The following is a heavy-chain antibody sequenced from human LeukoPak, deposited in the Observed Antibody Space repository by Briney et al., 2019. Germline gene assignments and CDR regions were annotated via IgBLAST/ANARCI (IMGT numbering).Heavy chain of an antibody. CDR1: GGSFSGYY. CDR3: ARGYSSSWYPNYYFDY. V-gene: IGHV4-34*01. J-gene: IGHJ4*02. Sequence: PSETLSLTCAVYGGSFSGYYWSWIRQPPGKGLEWIGEINHSGSTNYNPSLKSRVTISVDTSKNQFSLKLSSVTAADTAAYYCARGYSSSWYPNYYFDYWGQGTLVTVSS. D-gene: IGHD6-13*01. CDR2: INHSGST.